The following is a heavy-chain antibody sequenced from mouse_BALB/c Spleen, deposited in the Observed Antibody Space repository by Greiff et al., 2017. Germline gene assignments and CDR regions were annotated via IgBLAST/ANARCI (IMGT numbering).Heavy chain of an antibody. D-gene: IGHD3-2*01. CDR2: IDPANGTT. J-gene: IGHJ2*01. CDR3: APRQPCDY. Sequence: VQLQQSGAELVKPGASVKLSCTASGFNIKDTYMHWVKQRPEQGLEWIGRIDPANGTTKYDPKFQGKATITADTSSNTAYLQLSSLTSEDTAVYYCAPRQPCDYWGQGTTLTVSS. V-gene: IGHV14-3*02. CDR1: GFNIKDTY.